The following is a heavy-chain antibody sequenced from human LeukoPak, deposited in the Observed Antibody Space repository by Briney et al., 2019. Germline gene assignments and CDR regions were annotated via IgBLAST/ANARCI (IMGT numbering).Heavy chain of an antibody. CDR2: ISYSGTT. Sequence: SETLSLTCTVSSASITSSPYFWGWIRQSPGKGLEWIGSISYSGTTYYNPSPKSRVTISVDTSKNQFSLKLNSVTAADTAVFYCAANSADYNTLGSSYKVWGQGTLVTVSS. D-gene: IGHD3-10*01. CDR3: AANSADYNTLGSSYKV. V-gene: IGHV4-39*01. J-gene: IGHJ4*02. CDR1: SASITSSPYF.